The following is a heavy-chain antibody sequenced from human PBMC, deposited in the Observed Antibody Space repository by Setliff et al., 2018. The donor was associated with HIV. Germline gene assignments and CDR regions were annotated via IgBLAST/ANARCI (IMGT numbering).Heavy chain of an antibody. CDR1: EYSFTSHW. V-gene: IGHV5-51*01. CDR3: ARHRHTAAGTLDAFDL. CDR2: IHPVDSDA. J-gene: IGHJ3*01. Sequence: GESLKISCKGSEYSFTSHWIGWVRQMPGKGLEWMGIIHPVDSDARYSPSFQGQVTMSVDNSINTAYLQWGSLKASDTAFYYCARHRHTAAGTLDAFDLWGQGTMVTV. D-gene: IGHD6-13*01.